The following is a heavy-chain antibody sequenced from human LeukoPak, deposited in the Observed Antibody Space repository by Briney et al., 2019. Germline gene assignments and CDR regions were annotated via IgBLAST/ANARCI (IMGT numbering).Heavy chain of an antibody. Sequence: PGGSLRLSCVASHFTFSHYGMHWVRQAPGKGLEWVSVIWNDASNQYYADSVKGRFTISRDNSQNTVYLQMNSLRAEDTAVYYCAKDAQRGFDYSNSLDNWAQGTLVIVSS. J-gene: IGHJ4*02. D-gene: IGHD4-11*01. V-gene: IGHV3-33*06. CDR3: AKDAQRGFDYSNSLDN. CDR1: HFTFSHYG. CDR2: IWNDASNQ.